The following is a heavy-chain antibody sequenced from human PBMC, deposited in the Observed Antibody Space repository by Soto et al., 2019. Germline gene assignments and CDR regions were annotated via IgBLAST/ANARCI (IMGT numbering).Heavy chain of an antibody. CDR3: AGTKYYFDY. CDR1: GITVSSNY. V-gene: IGHV3-53*01. CDR2: IYSADTT. Sequence: PGWSLRLSCAASGITVSSNYMSWVRQAPGKGLEWVSVIYSADTTYYADSLKGRFTISRXXXXXXLXLQMXXXXAEDTAVYYCAGTKYYFDYWGQGTLVTVS. J-gene: IGHJ4*02.